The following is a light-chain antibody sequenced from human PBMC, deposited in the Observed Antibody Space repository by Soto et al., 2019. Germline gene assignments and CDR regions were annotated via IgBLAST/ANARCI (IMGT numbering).Light chain of an antibody. CDR1: QSVSSR. CDR2: GAS. V-gene: IGKV3-20*01. J-gene: IGKJ5*01. CDR3: QQYGSSPGT. Sequence: EIVLTQSPGTLSLSPGARDPLSCRARQSVSSRLAWYPSNPGQAPRPPISGASSRATGITDRVSGSGSASAFTLTISRLEADDVSLYYWQQYGSSPGTFGQGTRVEIK.